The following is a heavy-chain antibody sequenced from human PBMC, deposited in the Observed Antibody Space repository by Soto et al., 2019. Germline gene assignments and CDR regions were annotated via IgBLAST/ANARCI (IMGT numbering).Heavy chain of an antibody. CDR1: GGSLRSAGYF. V-gene: IGHV4-31*03. CDR2: IYYSGST. CDR3: ARSVFP. Sequence: QVQLQESGPGLVKPSQTLSPTCTVSGGSLRSAGYFWTWIRPHPGKSLEWIGYIYYSGSTYYNPSLKSRVTISVDTSKNQFSLKLSSVTAADTAVYYCARSVFPWGQGTLVTVSS. J-gene: IGHJ5*02.